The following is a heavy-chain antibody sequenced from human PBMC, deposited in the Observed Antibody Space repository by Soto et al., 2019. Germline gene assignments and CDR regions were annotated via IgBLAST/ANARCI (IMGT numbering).Heavy chain of an antibody. CDR1: GGSISSGGYY. D-gene: IGHD2-15*01. V-gene: IGHV4-31*02. J-gene: IGHJ3*02. Sequence: SETLSLTXTVSGGSISSGGYYWSWIRQHPGKGLEWIGYIYYSGSTYYNPSLKSRVTISVDTSKNQFSLKLSSVTAADTAVYYCARGRGRVGYCSGGSCLDAFDIWGQGTMVTVSS. CDR3: ARGRGRVGYCSGGSCLDAFDI. CDR2: IYYSGST.